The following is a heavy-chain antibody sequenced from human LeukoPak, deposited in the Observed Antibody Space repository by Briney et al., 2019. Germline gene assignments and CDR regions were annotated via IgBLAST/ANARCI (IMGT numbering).Heavy chain of an antibody. D-gene: IGHD1-26*01. CDR2: ISPYTTKT. V-gene: IGHV1-18*01. CDR1: GYTFISYG. J-gene: IGHJ6*03. CDR3: AREGGVGPTAPPDYYSYQMDV. Sequence: ASVKVSCKASGYTFISYGITWVRQAPGQGLEWMGWISPYTTKTNYAQSLQGRVTMTTDTSTSTASMELRSLRSDDTAVYYCAREGGVGPTAPPDYYSYQMDVWGKGTTVTVSS.